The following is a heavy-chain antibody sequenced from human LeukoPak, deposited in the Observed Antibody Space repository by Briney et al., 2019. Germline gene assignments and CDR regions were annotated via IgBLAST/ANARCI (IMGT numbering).Heavy chain of an antibody. Sequence: GGSLRLSCAASGFTFSSYAMSWVRQAPGKGLEWVSAISGSGGSTYYADSVKGRFTIFRDNSKNTLYLQMNSLRAEDTAVYYCAKGEREWLLKQYYFDYWGQGTLVTVSS. CDR1: GFTFSSYA. CDR3: AKGEREWLLKQYYFDY. V-gene: IGHV3-23*01. CDR2: ISGSGGST. D-gene: IGHD3-3*01. J-gene: IGHJ4*02.